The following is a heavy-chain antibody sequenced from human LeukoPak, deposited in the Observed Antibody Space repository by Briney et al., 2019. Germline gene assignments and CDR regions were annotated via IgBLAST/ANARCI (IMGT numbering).Heavy chain of an antibody. V-gene: IGHV4-34*01. J-gene: IGHJ4*02. CDR1: GGSFSGYY. Sequence: PSETLSLTCAVYGGSFSGYYWSWIRQPPGKGLEWIGEINHSGSTNYNPSLKSRVTISVDTSKNQFSLKLSSVTAADTAVYYCARSNGWFFDYWGQGTLVIVSS. CDR3: ARSNGWFFDY. CDR2: INHSGST. D-gene: IGHD6-19*01.